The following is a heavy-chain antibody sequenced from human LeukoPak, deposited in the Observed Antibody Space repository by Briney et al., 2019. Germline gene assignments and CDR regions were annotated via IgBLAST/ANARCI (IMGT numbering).Heavy chain of an antibody. CDR3: ARGRGGTSAYYPFYFDY. V-gene: IGHV3-20*01. Sequence: GGSLRLSCAASGFTFDDYGMSWVRQAPGKGLEWVSGINWNGGSTAYADSVKGRFTIPRDNAKNSLYLQMNSLRAEDTALYHCARGRGGTSAYYPFYFDYWGQGTLVTVSS. CDR1: GFTFDDYG. D-gene: IGHD3-3*01. J-gene: IGHJ4*02. CDR2: INWNGGST.